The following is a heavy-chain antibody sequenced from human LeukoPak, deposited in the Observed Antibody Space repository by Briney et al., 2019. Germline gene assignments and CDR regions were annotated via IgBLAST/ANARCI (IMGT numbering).Heavy chain of an antibody. V-gene: IGHV4-59*01. CDR1: GGSISSYY. Sequence: KSSETLSLTCTVSGGSISSYYWSWIRQPPGKGLEWIGYIYYSGSTNYNPSLKSRVTISVDTSKNQFSLKLSSVTAADTAVYYCARLRYGSGSYLGETYYYYGMDVWGQGTTVTVSS. D-gene: IGHD3-10*01. J-gene: IGHJ6*02. CDR2: IYYSGST. CDR3: ARLRYGSGSYLGETYYYYGMDV.